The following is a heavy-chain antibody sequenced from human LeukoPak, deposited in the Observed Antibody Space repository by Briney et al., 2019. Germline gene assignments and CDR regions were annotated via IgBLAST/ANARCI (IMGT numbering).Heavy chain of an antibody. CDR2: INHSGST. D-gene: IGHD6-19*01. V-gene: IGHV4-34*01. CDR1: GGSFSGYY. J-gene: IGHJ6*02. CDR3: ARGPLYSSGWYGYYYYGMDV. Sequence: SETLSLTCAVYGGSFSGYYWSWIRQPPGKGLEWIGEINHSGSTNYNPSLKRRVTISVDTSKNQFSLKLSSVTAADTAVYYCARGPLYSSGWYGYYYYGMDVWGQGTTVTVSS.